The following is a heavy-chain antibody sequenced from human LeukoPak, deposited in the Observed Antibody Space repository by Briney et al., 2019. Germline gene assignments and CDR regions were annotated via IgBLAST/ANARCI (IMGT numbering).Heavy chain of an antibody. D-gene: IGHD3-22*01. CDR3: AKDFDSGGSYDGDHR. Sequence: GGSLRLSCAASGFTVSSNYMSWVRQAPGKGLEWVSVIYSGGSTYYADSVKGRFTISRDNSKNTLYLQMNSLRAEDTAVYFCAKDFDSGGSYDGDHRWGQGTPVTVSS. CDR1: GFTVSSNY. CDR2: IYSGGST. J-gene: IGHJ4*02. V-gene: IGHV3-53*01.